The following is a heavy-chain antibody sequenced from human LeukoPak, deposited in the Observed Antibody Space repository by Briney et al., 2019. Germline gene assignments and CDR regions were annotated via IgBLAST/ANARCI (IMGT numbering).Heavy chain of an antibody. CDR1: RFTFSTYS. V-gene: IGHV3-21*01. Sequence: GALRLSCAASRFTFSTYSMNWVRQAPGKGLEWVSSISSSSSYIYYTDSVKGRFTISRDNSKNTLYLQMNSLRAEDTAVYYCARVLHKRNYDSSVYYGYWGQGTLVTVSS. CDR2: ISSSSSYI. J-gene: IGHJ4*02. D-gene: IGHD3-22*01. CDR3: ARVLHKRNYDSSVYYGY.